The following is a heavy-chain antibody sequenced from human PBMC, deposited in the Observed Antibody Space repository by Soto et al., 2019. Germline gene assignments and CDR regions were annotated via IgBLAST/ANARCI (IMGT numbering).Heavy chain of an antibody. CDR3: ARDRHNNFFDP. CDR2: IYYSGST. D-gene: IGHD6-6*01. CDR1: GGSISSGGYY. V-gene: IGHV4-31*03. J-gene: IGHJ5*02. Sequence: PSETLSLTCTVSGGSISSGGYYWSWIRQYPGKGLEWIGYIYYSGSTYYNPSLESRVAISLDTSRSQFSLTLHSVTAADTAIYYCARDRHNNFFDPWGQGTLVTVSS.